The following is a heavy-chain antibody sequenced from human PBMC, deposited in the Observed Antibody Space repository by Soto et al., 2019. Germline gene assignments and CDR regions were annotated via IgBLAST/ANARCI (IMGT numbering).Heavy chain of an antibody. CDR3: ARGRGSSAEFDY. J-gene: IGHJ4*02. V-gene: IGHV4-34*01. Sequence: PSETLSLTCAVYGGSFSGYYWSWIRQPPGKGLEWIGEINHSGSTNYNPSLKSRVTISVDTSKNQFSLKLSSVTAADTAVYYCARGRGSSAEFDYWGQGTLVTVSS. CDR2: INHSGST. CDR1: GGSFSGYY. D-gene: IGHD6-6*01.